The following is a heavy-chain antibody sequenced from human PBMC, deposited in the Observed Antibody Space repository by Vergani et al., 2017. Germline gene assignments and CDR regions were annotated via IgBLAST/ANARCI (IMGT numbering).Heavy chain of an antibody. CDR1: GFSLSHARMG. Sequence: QITLKESGPTPVTPTETLTLTCTVSGFSLSHARMGVSWTRQPPGKALEWLAHIFSNDEKSYSTSLKRRLTISKETSKSQVVLTMTNMDTVDTATYYCARFEGYSYGYPFDYWGQGTLVTGSS. D-gene: IGHD5-18*01. CDR3: ARFEGYSYGYPFDY. V-gene: IGHV2-26*01. J-gene: IGHJ4*02. CDR2: IFSNDEK.